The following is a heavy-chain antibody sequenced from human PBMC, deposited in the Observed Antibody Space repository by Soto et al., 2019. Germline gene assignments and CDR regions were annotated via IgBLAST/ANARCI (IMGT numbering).Heavy chain of an antibody. V-gene: IGHV3-13*05. J-gene: IGHJ6*02. CDR3: ARTVRDFYGLDV. CDR1: GFTFRNYD. Sequence: EVQLVESGGGLVQPGGSLRLCCEASGFTFRNYDMHWVRQGTGKGLEWVSGISAAGDPDYADSVEGRFTISGENAQNSFFLQMNSLRVGDTAVYYCARTVRDFYGLDVWGQGTTVIVSS. CDR2: ISAAGDP.